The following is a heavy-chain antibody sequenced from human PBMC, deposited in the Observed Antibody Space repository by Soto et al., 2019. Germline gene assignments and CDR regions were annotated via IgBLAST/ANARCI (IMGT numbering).Heavy chain of an antibody. CDR2: ISSSSSTI. J-gene: IGHJ4*02. V-gene: IGHV3-48*01. CDR1: GFTFSSYS. Sequence: GGSLRLSCAASGFTFSSYSMNWVRQAPGKGLEWVSYISSSSSTIYYADSVKGRFTISRDNAKNSLYLQMNSLRAEDTAVYYCARDALYSSGWYDGSPFDYWGQGTLVTVSS. CDR3: ARDALYSSGWYDGSPFDY. D-gene: IGHD6-19*01.